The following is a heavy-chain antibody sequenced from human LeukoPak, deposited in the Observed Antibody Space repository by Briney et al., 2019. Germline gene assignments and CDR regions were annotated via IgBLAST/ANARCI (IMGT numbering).Heavy chain of an antibody. CDR2: VSGSGGNT. CDR3: AKSGLSRFDY. Sequence: GGSLRLSCAASGFTFSTYAMSWVRQAPGKGLEWVSSVSGSGGNTHYADSVKGRFTISRDNSKNTLSLQMDSLRAEDTAVYYCAKSGLSRFDYWGQGTLVTVSS. CDR1: GFTFSTYA. D-gene: IGHD4/OR15-4a*01. J-gene: IGHJ4*02. V-gene: IGHV3-23*01.